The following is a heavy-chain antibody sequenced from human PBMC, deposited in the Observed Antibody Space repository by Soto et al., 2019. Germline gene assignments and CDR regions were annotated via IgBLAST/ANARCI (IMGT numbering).Heavy chain of an antibody. CDR2: INPNSGGT. Sequence: ASVKVSCKASGYTFTGYYMHWVRQAPGQGXEWMGWINPNSGGTNYAQKFQGRVTMTRDTSISTAYMELSRLRSDDTAVYYCARVGQTYYYDSSGYYGFDYWGQGTLVTVSS. V-gene: IGHV1-2*02. D-gene: IGHD3-22*01. J-gene: IGHJ4*02. CDR3: ARVGQTYYYDSSGYYGFDY. CDR1: GYTFTGYY.